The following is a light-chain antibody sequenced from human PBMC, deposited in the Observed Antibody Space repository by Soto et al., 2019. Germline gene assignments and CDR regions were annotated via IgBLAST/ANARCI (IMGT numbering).Light chain of an antibody. CDR2: GAS. V-gene: IGKV3D-15*01. CDR3: QQHISLPLT. Sequence: EIVMTQSPATLSVSPGERATFSCRASQSVSSNLAWYQQKPGQAPRLLIYGASTRATGIPARFSGSGSGTDFTLTISYLEPEDFAVYYCQQHISLPLTFGGGTKVDIK. J-gene: IGKJ4*01. CDR1: QSVSSN.